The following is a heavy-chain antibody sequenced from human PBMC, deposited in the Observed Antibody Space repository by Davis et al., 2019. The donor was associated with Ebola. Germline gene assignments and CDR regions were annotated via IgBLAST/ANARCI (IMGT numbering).Heavy chain of an antibody. J-gene: IGHJ4*02. CDR1: GGSINSDY. CDR2: INHSGST. CDR3: ARHQSTSFDY. D-gene: IGHD2-2*01. Sequence: SETLSLTCTVSGGSINSDYWSWIRQPPGKGLEWIGEINHSGSTNYNPSLKSRVTISVDTSKNQFSLKLSSVTAADTAVYYCARHQSTSFDYWGQGTLVTVSS. V-gene: IGHV4-34*01.